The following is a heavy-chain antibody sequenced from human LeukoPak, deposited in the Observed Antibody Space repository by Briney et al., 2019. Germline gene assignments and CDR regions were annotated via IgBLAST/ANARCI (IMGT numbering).Heavy chain of an antibody. Sequence: GGSLRLSCAASGFTFRTYGMNWVRQAPGKGLEWVSVISGSGSTYYADSVKGRFTISRDNSKNTLYPQMNSLRAEDTAVYYCAKLPAEGYYYYYMDVWGKGTTVTISS. J-gene: IGHJ6*03. CDR3: AKLPAEGYYYYYMDV. CDR1: GFTFRTYG. D-gene: IGHD2-2*01. CDR2: ISGSGST. V-gene: IGHV3-23*01.